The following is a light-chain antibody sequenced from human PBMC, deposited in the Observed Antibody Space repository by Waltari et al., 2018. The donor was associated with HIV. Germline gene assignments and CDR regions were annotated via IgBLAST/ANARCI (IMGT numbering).Light chain of an antibody. CDR3: QQYDSTPIT. CDR1: QSISNDINTTSY. Sequence: IVMTQSPDPLAVSLGDWAIIICKSRQSISNDINTTSYLAWYQQKSGQPPKLLISGASSRETGVPERFSGSGSGTEFTLSISRLQPEDGAVYYCQQYDSTPITFGGGTKVEI. J-gene: IGKJ4*01. CDR2: GAS. V-gene: IGKV4-1*01.